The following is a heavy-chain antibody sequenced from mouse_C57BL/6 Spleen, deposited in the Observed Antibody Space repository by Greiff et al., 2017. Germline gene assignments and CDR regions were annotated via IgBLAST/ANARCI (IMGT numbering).Heavy chain of an antibody. CDR2: IYPGSGST. D-gene: IGHD2-4*01. V-gene: IGHV1-55*01. J-gene: IGHJ3*01. CDR1: GYTFTSYW. CDR3: ARERDYDGPWFAY. Sequence: VQLQQSGAELVKPGASVKMSCKASGYTFTSYWITWVKQRPGQGLEWIGDIYPGSGSTNYNEKFKSKATLTVDTSSITAYMQLSSLTSEDSAVYYCARERDYDGPWFAYWGQGTLVTVSA.